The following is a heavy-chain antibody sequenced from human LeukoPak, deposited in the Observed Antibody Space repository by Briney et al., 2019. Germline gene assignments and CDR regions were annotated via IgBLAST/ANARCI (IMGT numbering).Heavy chain of an antibody. Sequence: PGRSLRLSCAASGFTFSSYGMHWVRQAPGKGLEWVAVISYDGSNKYYADSVKGRFTISRDNSKNTLYLQMNSLRAEDTAVYYCAKNNRQWLVQLAFDIWGQGTMVTVSS. CDR1: GFTFSSYG. D-gene: IGHD6-19*01. V-gene: IGHV3-30*18. CDR2: ISYDGSNK. CDR3: AKNNRQWLVQLAFDI. J-gene: IGHJ3*02.